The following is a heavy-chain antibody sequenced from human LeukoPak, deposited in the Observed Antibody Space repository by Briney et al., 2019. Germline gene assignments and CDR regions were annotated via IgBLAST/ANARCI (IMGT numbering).Heavy chain of an antibody. Sequence: PGGALRLSRAASGFTLCNYWMSWVRPAPRKGLEWVANIKQDGGERYHVDSVKGGFTISRDNAKNSLYLQMDSVRAEDTAVYYCARALGRLQPYYYHYGMDVWGQGTTVTVSS. CDR3: ARALGRLQPYYYHYGMDV. CDR1: GFTLCNYW. V-gene: IGHV3-7*01. J-gene: IGHJ6*02. D-gene: IGHD5-24*01. CDR2: IKQDGGER.